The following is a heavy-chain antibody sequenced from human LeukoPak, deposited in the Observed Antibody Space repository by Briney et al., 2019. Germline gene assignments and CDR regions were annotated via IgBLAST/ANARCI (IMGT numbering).Heavy chain of an antibody. Sequence: PSETLSLTCTVSGGSISSHYWSRFRQPPGKGLEWIGSIYSSGSTNYNPSLKSRVTISVDTSKNQFSLKLSSVTAADTAVYYCARDQYYGSGSLDYWGQGTLVTVSS. CDR1: GGSISSHY. CDR2: IYSSGST. CDR3: ARDQYYGSGSLDY. D-gene: IGHD3-10*01. J-gene: IGHJ4*02. V-gene: IGHV4-59*11.